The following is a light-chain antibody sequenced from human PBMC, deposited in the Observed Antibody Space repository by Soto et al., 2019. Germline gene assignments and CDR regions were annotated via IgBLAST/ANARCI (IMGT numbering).Light chain of an antibody. Sequence: QSALTQPASVSGSPGQSITISCTGTSSDVGYYNFVSWYQQHPGKAPKLIIHEVSNRPSGVSNRYSASKSGNTASLTISGLQAEDEADYHCSSYAGSNAFYVFGTGTKLTVL. CDR1: SSDVGYYNF. CDR3: SSYAGSNAFYV. V-gene: IGLV2-14*01. CDR2: EVS. J-gene: IGLJ1*01.